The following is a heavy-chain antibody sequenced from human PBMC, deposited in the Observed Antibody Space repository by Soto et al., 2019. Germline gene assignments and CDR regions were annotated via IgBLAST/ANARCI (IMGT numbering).Heavy chain of an antibody. Sequence: SVKVSCKASGGTFSSYAISWVRQAPGQGLEWMGGIIPIFGTANYAQKFQGRVTITADESTSTAYMELSSLRSEDTAVYYCARRGYIVVVPAAPRDYYYYGMDVWGQGTTVTVSS. J-gene: IGHJ6*02. D-gene: IGHD2-2*01. CDR3: ARRGYIVVVPAAPRDYYYYGMDV. V-gene: IGHV1-69*13. CDR1: GGTFSSYA. CDR2: IIPIFGTA.